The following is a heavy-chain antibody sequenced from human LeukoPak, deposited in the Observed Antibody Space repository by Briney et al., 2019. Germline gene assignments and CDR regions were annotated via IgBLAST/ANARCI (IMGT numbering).Heavy chain of an antibody. CDR3: ARKGKAVTDPFDY. CDR1: GGSISSSSYY. Sequence: SETLSLTCTVSGGSISSSSYYWGWIRQPPGQGLEWIGSIYYSGSTYYNPYLKSRVTISVDTSKNQFSLKLSSVTAADTAVYYCARKGKAVTDPFDYWGQGTLVTVSS. CDR2: IYYSGST. D-gene: IGHD4-17*01. V-gene: IGHV4-39*01. J-gene: IGHJ4*02.